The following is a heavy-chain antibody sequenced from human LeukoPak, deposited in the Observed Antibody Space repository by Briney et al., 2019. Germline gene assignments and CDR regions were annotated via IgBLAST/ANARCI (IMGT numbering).Heavy chain of an antibody. J-gene: IGHJ4*02. V-gene: IGHV3-21*01. CDR1: RFTFSSYS. Sequence: PGGSLRLSCAASRFTFSSYSMNWVRQAPGKGLEWVSSISSSSSYIYYADSVKGRFTISRDNAKNSLYLQMNSLRAEDTAVYYCARDRTVVTLTYFDYWGQGTLVTVSS. CDR2: ISSSSSYI. CDR3: ARDRTVVTLTYFDY. D-gene: IGHD4-23*01.